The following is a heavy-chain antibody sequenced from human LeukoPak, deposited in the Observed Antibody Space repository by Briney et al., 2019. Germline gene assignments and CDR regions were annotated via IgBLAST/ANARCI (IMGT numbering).Heavy chain of an antibody. V-gene: IGHV3-53*01. D-gene: IGHD2-15*01. Sequence: GGSLRLSCAASGFTVSSNYMSWVRQAPGKGLEWVSLIYSGGGTDYADAVKGRFTTSRDNSKNTLYLQMNSLRAEDTAVYYCARVVGYYCSSGSRFDSWGQGTLVTVSS. CDR2: IYSGGGT. CDR3: ARVVGYYCSSGSRFDS. CDR1: GFTVSSNY. J-gene: IGHJ4*02.